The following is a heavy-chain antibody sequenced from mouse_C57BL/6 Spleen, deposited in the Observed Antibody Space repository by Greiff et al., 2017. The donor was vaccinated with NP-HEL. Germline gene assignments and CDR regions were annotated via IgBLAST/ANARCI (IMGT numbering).Heavy chain of an antibody. CDR2: IYPGDGDT. J-gene: IGHJ2*01. CDR1: GYAFSSYW. Sequence: QVQLQQPGAELVKPGASVKISCKASGYAFSSYWMNWVKQRPGKGLEWIGQIYPGDGDTNYNGKFKGKATLTADKSSSTAYMQLSSLTSEDSAVYFCAREGDYDYGVPGCWGQGTTLTVSS. D-gene: IGHD2-4*01. V-gene: IGHV1-80*01. CDR3: AREGDYDYGVPGC.